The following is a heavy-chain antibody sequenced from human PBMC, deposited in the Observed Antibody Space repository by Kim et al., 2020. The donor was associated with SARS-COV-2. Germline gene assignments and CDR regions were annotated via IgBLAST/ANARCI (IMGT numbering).Heavy chain of an antibody. CDR2: INPNSGGT. J-gene: IGHJ3*02. CDR3: ARYYDPLYAFDI. Sequence: ASVKVSCKASGYTFTGYYMHWVRQAPGQGLEWMGWINPNSGGTNYAQKFQGRVTMTRDTSISTAYMELSRLRSDDTAVYYCARYYDPLYAFDIWGQGTMVTVSS. V-gene: IGHV1-2*02. CDR1: GYTFTGYY. D-gene: IGHD3-9*01.